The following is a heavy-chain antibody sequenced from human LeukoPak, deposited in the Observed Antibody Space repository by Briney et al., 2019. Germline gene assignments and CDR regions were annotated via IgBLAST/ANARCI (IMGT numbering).Heavy chain of an antibody. V-gene: IGHV3-23*01. CDR1: GIVFSNTA. D-gene: IGHD6-19*01. J-gene: IGHJ5*02. Sequence: GSLRLSCAASGIVFSNTAMNWARQSPGRGLEWVSAISGGGERTFYANSVKGRFTISRDNSKNMVYLQMNSLRADDTAIYYCGKDGGQYSSGPEFDPRGQGALVTVSS. CDR3: GKDGGQYSSGPEFDP. CDR2: ISGGGERT.